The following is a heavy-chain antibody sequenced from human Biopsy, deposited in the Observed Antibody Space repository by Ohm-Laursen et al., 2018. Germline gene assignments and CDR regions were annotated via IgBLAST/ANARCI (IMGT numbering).Heavy chain of an antibody. CDR1: GGSVRSPDHR. J-gene: IGHJ4*02. CDR3: ARMPHFDY. CDR2: IYYSWTT. D-gene: IGHD2-2*01. Sequence: SETLSLTCTVSGGSVRSPDHRWNWVRRAPGKGLEWIGNIYYSWTTLYNPSLSGRVTMDLDRSTNQFSLRLIYVTAADTAVYYCARMPHFDYWGQGILVTVSS. V-gene: IGHV4-61*08.